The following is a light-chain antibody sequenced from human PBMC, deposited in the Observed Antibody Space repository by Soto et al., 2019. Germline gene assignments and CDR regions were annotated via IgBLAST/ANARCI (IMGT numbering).Light chain of an antibody. Sequence: EIVLTQSPGTLSLSPGERATLSCRASQSVTSRFLAWYQQKPAQPPRLLIYGVSSRAAGIPDWFSGSGSGTDFTLTITRLEPEDFAVYYCQQYDSSRTFGQGTKVEMK. CDR1: QSVTSRF. CDR2: GVS. V-gene: IGKV3-20*01. CDR3: QQYDSSRT. J-gene: IGKJ1*01.